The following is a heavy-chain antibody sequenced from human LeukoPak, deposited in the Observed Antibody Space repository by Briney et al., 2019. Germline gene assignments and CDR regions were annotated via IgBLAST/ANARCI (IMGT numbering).Heavy chain of an antibody. J-gene: IGHJ6*03. CDR2: IKQDGSEK. CDR3: VRRARPYYYYYMDV. V-gene: IGHV3-7*01. CDR1: GFTFSSYW. Sequence: GGSLRLSCAASGFTFSSYWMSWVRQAPGKGLEWVANIKQDGSEKYYVDSVKGRFTISRDNAKNKLYLQMKSLRAEDTAVYYCVRRARPYYYYYMDVWGKGTTVTVSS. D-gene: IGHD6-6*01.